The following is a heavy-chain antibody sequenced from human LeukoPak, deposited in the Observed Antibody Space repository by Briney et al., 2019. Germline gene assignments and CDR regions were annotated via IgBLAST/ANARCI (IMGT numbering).Heavy chain of an antibody. CDR1: GGSISSYY. Sequence: SETLSLTCTVSGGSISSYYWSWIRQPPWKGLEWIGYIYYSGSTNYNPSLKSRVTISVDTSKNQFSLKLSSVTAADTAVYYCATGYSSSWNSDYWGQGTLVTVSS. J-gene: IGHJ4*02. V-gene: IGHV4-59*01. D-gene: IGHD6-13*01. CDR3: ATGYSSSWNSDY. CDR2: IYYSGST.